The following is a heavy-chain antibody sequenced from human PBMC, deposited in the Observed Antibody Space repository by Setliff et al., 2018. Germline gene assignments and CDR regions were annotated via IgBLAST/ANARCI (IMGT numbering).Heavy chain of an antibody. CDR3: ARVAGSGYLDRCFDP. D-gene: IGHD3-22*01. Sequence: SETLSLTCTVSGDSISNDTYYWSWIRQPAGKGLEWIGRVYTSGSTNYNPSLNSRVTISLDTSKNQSSLKLISVTAADTAVYYCARVAGSGYLDRCFDPWGQGTLVTVSS. V-gene: IGHV4-61*02. J-gene: IGHJ5*02. CDR2: VYTSGST. CDR1: GDSISNDTYY.